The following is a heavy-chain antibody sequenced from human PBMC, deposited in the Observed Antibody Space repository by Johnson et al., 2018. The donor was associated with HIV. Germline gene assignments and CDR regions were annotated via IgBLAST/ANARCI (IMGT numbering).Heavy chain of an antibody. Sequence: QVQLVESGGGVVQPGRSLRLSCAASGFTFSKYGMHWVRQAPGKGLEWVAVIWYDGNNKYYGDSVKGRFTISRDNSKNTLYLQMNSLISEDTAVYNCAKDQWSSSWTNDAFDIWGQGTMVTVSS. CDR2: IWYDGNNK. CDR3: AKDQWSSSWTNDAFDI. D-gene: IGHD6-13*01. V-gene: IGHV3-33*06. CDR1: GFTFSKYG. J-gene: IGHJ3*02.